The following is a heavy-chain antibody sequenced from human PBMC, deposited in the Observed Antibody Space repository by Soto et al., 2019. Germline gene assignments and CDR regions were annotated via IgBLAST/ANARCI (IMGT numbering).Heavy chain of an antibody. J-gene: IGHJ3*02. CDR3: AKDGITYYYDSSGYADDAFDI. CDR1: GFTFSSYA. D-gene: IGHD3-22*01. CDR2: ISGSGGST. V-gene: IGHV3-23*01. Sequence: EVQLLESGGGLVQPGGSLRLSCAASGFTFSSYAMSWVRQAPGKGLEWVSAISGSGGSTYYADSVKGRFTISRDNSKNTLYLQMNSLRAEDTAVYYCAKDGITYYYDSSGYADDAFDIWGQGTMVTVSS.